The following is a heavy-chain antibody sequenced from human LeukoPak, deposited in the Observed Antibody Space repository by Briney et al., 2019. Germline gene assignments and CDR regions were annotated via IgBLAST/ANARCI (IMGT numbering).Heavy chain of an antibody. V-gene: IGHV5-51*01. CDR1: GYIFTNYW. J-gene: IGHJ4*02. D-gene: IGHD6-13*01. Sequence: GESLKISCQVSGYIFTNYWIGWVRQMPGKGLEWMGIIYPGDSDSRYSPSFQGQVTFSADKSISTAYLQWSSLKASDTAMYYCARWAAEDTGLDYWGRGALVTVSS. CDR2: IYPGDSDS. CDR3: ARWAAEDTGLDY.